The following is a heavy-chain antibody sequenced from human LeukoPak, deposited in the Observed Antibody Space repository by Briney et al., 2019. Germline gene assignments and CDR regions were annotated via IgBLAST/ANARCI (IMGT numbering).Heavy chain of an antibody. CDR2: ISTGSST. D-gene: IGHD3-10*01. Sequence: GSLSLSCAASGFTFSNYNMNWVRQAPGQGLEWVSYISTGSSTFYADSVKGRFTVSRDNGKNSLYLQMNSLRDEDTAVYYCAREFPMGIPAAFDPWGQGTQFTVSS. CDR1: GFTFSNYN. J-gene: IGHJ5*02. CDR3: AREFPMGIPAAFDP. V-gene: IGHV3-48*02.